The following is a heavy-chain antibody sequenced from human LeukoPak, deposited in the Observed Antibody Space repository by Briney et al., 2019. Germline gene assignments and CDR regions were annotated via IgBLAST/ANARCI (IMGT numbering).Heavy chain of an antibody. J-gene: IGHJ4*02. V-gene: IGHV3-64*01. CDR1: GFTFSSYA. CDR3: ARGSVGIAAYYFDY. CDR2: ISSNGGST. D-gene: IGHD6-25*01. Sequence: PGGSLRLSCAASGFTFSSYAMHWVRQAPGKGLEYVSAISSNGGSTYYANSVKGRFTISRDNSKNTLYLQMGSLRAEDMAVYYCARGSVGIAAYYFDYWGQGTLVTVSS.